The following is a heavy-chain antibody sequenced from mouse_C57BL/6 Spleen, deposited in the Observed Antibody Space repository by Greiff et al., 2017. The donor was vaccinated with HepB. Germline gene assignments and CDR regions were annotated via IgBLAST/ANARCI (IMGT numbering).Heavy chain of an antibody. V-gene: IGHV5-4*01. J-gene: IGHJ2*01. CDR1: GFTFSSYA. CDR3: ARDAVGRYYFDY. D-gene: IGHD3-3*01. CDR2: ISDGGSYT. Sequence: EVQVVESGGGLVKPGGSLKLSCAASGFTFSSYAMSWVRQTPEKRLEWVATISDGGSYTYYPDNVKGRFTISRDNAKNNLYLQMSHLKSEDTAMYYCARDAVGRYYFDYWGQGTTLTVSS.